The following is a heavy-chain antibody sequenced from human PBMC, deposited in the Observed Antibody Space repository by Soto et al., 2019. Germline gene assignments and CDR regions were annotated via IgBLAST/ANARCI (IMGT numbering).Heavy chain of an antibody. D-gene: IGHD1-26*01. V-gene: IGHV2-5*02. CDR3: AHAYGGRSLY. J-gene: IGHJ4*02. CDR2: IYWDDSK. Sequence: QITLKESGPTLVKPTQTLTLTCTFSGFSLTTNRVGVGWIRQPPGEALEWLAVIYWDDSKTYRPSLESRLTITKYTSKSHVALTMTNMDSVDTATYYCAHAYGGRSLYWGQGTLVTVSS. CDR1: GFSLTTNRVG.